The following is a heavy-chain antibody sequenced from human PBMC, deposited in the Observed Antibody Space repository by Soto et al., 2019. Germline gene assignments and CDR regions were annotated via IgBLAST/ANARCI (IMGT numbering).Heavy chain of an antibody. CDR1: GFTFSSYA. Sequence: EAQLLESGGGLVQPGGSLVLSCAASGFTFSSYAMSWVRQAPGKGPEWVSSISGGGNDAFYAVSVKGRFTISRDNSSNTLYLQMISLRADDTAIYYCARSLFLASTDTEPFDYWGQGALVTVSS. D-gene: IGHD3-3*02. J-gene: IGHJ4*02. CDR3: ARSLFLASTDTEPFDY. V-gene: IGHV3-23*01. CDR2: ISGGGNDA.